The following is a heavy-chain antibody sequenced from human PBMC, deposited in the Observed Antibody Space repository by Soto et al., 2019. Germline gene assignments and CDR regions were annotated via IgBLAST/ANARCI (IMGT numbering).Heavy chain of an antibody. CDR2: IDWSGVDL. CDR1: GFTFRNFA. D-gene: IGHD3-16*02. Sequence: PGGSLRLSCSASGFTFRNFAMTWVRQAPGRGLEWVSSIDWSGVDLYYADSVKGRFTISRDNSKSTLSLQMSSLRADDTAVYYCEKDRVHRNNVWHPLEIWGQGKMVTASS. V-gene: IGHV3-23*03. CDR3: EKDRVHRNNVWHPLEI. J-gene: IGHJ3*02.